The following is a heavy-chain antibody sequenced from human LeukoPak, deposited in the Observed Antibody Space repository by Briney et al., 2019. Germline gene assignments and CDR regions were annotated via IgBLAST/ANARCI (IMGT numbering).Heavy chain of an antibody. V-gene: IGHV4-39*07. Sequence: SETLSLTCTVSGGSISSSSYYWGWIRQPPGKGLEWIGSIYYSGSTYYNPSLKSRVTISVDTSKNQFSLKLSSVTAADTAVYYCARERYYDFWSGYFLKGWTDRTVPYYYYMDVWGKGTTVTVSS. CDR1: GGSISSSSYY. J-gene: IGHJ6*03. CDR3: ARERYYDFWSGYFLKGWTDRTVPYYYYMDV. CDR2: IYYSGST. D-gene: IGHD3-3*01.